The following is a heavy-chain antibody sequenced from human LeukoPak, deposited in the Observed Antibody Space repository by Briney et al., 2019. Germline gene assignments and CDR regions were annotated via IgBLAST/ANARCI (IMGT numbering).Heavy chain of an antibody. CDR1: GGSFSGYY. J-gene: IGHJ4*02. V-gene: IGHV4-34*01. CDR2: INHSGST. Sequence: SETLSLTCAVYGGSFSGYYWSWIRQPPGKGLEWIGEINHSGSTNYNPSLKSRVTISVDTSKNQFSLKLSSVTAADTAVYYCARVNYDYVWGSYRYTRYFDYWGQGTLVTVSS. CDR3: ARVNYDYVWGSYRYTRYFDY. D-gene: IGHD3-16*02.